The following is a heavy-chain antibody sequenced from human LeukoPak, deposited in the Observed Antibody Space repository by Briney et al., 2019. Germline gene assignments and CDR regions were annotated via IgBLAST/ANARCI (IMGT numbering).Heavy chain of an antibody. CDR3: AKDRCSNGVGCYYYYMDV. CDR1: RFTFSSYG. D-gene: IGHD2-8*01. Sequence: GGSLRLSCAASRFTFSSYGMHWVRQAPGKGLEWVAYIQYDGSNEQYADSVKGRFSISRDSSKNILYLQMNSLRAEDAAVYYCAKDRCSNGVGCYYYYMDVWGKGTTVTISS. V-gene: IGHV3-30*02. J-gene: IGHJ6*03. CDR2: IQYDGSNE.